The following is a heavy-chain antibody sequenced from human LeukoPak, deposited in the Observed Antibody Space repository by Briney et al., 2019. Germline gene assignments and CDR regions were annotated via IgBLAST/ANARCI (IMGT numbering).Heavy chain of an antibody. D-gene: IGHD6-6*01. Sequence: PGGSLRLSCAASGFTFSSYGMHWVRQAPGKGLEWVAFIRYDGSNKYYADSVKGRFTISRDNSKNTLYLQMNSLRAEDTAVYYCARDPLQLKDAFDIWGQGTMVTVSS. CDR3: ARDPLQLKDAFDI. CDR1: GFTFSSYG. J-gene: IGHJ3*02. V-gene: IGHV3-30*02. CDR2: IRYDGSNK.